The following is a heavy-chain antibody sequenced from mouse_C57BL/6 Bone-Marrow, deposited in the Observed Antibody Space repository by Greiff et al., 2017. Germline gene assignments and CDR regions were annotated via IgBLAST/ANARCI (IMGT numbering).Heavy chain of an antibody. D-gene: IGHD2-3*01. CDR1: GYAFSSSW. CDR2: IYPGDGDT. Sequence: VQLQQSGPELVKPGASVKIFCKASGYAFSSSWMNWVKQRPGKGLEWIGRIYPGDGDTNYNGKFKGKATLTADKSSSTAYMQLSSLTSEDSAVYFGARRWTGGYFAVWGTGTMVTVSA. CDR3: ARRWTGGYFAV. J-gene: IGHJ1*03. V-gene: IGHV1-82*01.